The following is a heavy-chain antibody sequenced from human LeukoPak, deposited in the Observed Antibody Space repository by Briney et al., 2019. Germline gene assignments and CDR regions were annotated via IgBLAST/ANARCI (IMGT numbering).Heavy chain of an antibody. V-gene: IGHV3-33*06. CDR3: AKEVSSGSLDF. CDR2: IWSDGGSK. J-gene: IGHJ4*02. Sequence: GRSLRLSCAASGFTFRTYGMHWVRQAPGKGLEWVALIWSDGGSKYYADSVKGRFTISRDNSKNTLYLQMNSLRPDDTAVYYCAKEVSSGSLDFWGQGTLVTVSS. CDR1: GFTFRTYG. D-gene: IGHD6-19*01.